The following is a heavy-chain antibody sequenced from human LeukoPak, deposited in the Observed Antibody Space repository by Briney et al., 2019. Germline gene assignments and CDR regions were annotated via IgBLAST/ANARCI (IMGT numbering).Heavy chain of an antibody. Sequence: ASVKVSCKASGYTFTAYYMFWVRQAPGQGLEWMGWINPNSGGANSAQKFQGRVTMTRDTSISTAYMELSSLTSDDTAVYYCARTVPGEPFDSWGQGTLLTVSS. CDR2: INPNSGGA. V-gene: IGHV1-2*02. CDR3: ARTVPGEPFDS. J-gene: IGHJ4*02. D-gene: IGHD6-19*01. CDR1: GYTFTAYY.